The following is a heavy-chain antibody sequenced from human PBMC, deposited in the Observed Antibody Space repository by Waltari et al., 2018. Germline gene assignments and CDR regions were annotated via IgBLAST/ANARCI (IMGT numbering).Heavy chain of an antibody. Sequence: EVQLLESGGGLVQPGGSLRLSCAASGFTFSSYAMSWVRQATGKGLEWVSAISGSGGSTYYADSVKGLFTSSRDNSKNTLYLQMNSLRAEDTAVYYCAKDMVRGAYCDYWGQGTLVTVSS. V-gene: IGHV3-23*01. D-gene: IGHD3-10*01. CDR2: ISGSGGST. CDR3: AKDMVRGAYCDY. CDR1: GFTFSSYA. J-gene: IGHJ4*02.